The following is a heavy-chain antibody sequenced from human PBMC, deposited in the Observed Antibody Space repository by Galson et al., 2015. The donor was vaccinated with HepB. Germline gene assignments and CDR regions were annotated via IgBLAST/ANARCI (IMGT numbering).Heavy chain of an antibody. D-gene: IGHD3-16*01. CDR2: IRYDESNK. CDR3: ATRWGFDY. J-gene: IGHJ4*02. V-gene: IGHV3-30*02. Sequence: SLRLSCAASGFTFSSYGMHWVRQAPGKGLEWVAFIRYDESNKYYADSVKGRFTISRDNSKNTLYLQTNSLRAEDTAVYYCATRWGFDYWGQGTLVTVSS. CDR1: GFTFSSYG.